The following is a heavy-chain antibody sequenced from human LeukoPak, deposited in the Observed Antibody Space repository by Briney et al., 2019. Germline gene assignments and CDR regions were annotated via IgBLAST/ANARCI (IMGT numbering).Heavy chain of an antibody. CDR3: AGSRGGY. D-gene: IGHD1-26*01. CDR2: ISSNGSTI. J-gene: IGHJ4*02. Sequence: PGGSLRLSCAAFGFTFSSYEMNWVRQAPGKGLEWVSYISSNGSTIYYADSVKGRFTIYRDNAKKSLYLQMNSLRAEDTAVYYCAGSRGGYWGQGTLVTVSS. V-gene: IGHV3-48*03. CDR1: GFTFSSYE.